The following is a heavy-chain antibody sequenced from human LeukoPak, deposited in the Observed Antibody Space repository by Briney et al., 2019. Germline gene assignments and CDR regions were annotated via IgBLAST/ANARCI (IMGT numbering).Heavy chain of an antibody. Sequence: GGSLRLSCAASGFTVSSNYMSWVRQAPGKGLEWVSIIYSDGSTYYADSVKGRFTVSRDNSKNTLFLQLNSLRPEDTAVYYCARDMGSSSFFDYWGQGTVVTVSS. J-gene: IGHJ4*02. D-gene: IGHD6-6*01. V-gene: IGHV3-66*01. CDR3: ARDMGSSSFFDY. CDR1: GFTVSSNY. CDR2: IYSDGST.